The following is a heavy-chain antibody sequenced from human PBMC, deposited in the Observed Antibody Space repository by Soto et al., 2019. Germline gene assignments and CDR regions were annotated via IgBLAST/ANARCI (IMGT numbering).Heavy chain of an antibody. D-gene: IGHD1-26*01. CDR2: IDHSGST. J-gene: IGHJ4*02. CDR1: GGSISSSDW. V-gene: IGHV4-4*02. Sequence: QVQLQESGPGLVKPSGTLSLTCAVSGGSISSSDWWSWVRQPPGKGLEWIGEIDHSGSTNYNPSLKSRVTISVDKSKNQFSLKLSSVTAADTAVYYCASDGSGSPGSADYWGQGTLVTVSS. CDR3: ASDGSGSPGSADY.